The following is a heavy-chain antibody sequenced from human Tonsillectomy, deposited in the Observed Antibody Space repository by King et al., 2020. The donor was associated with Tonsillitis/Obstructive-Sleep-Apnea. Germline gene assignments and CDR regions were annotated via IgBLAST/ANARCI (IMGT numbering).Heavy chain of an antibody. CDR3: AKDDPSAMVRGVPYYYYGMDV. D-gene: IGHD3-10*01. J-gene: IGHJ6*04. V-gene: IGHV3-30*18. CDR2: ISYDGTNK. Sequence: QLVQSGGGVVQPGRSLRLSCAASGFTFSHYGMHWVRQAPGKGLEWVAVISYDGTNKYYGDSVEGRFTISRDNSKNTLYLQMNSLRPEDTAVYYCAKDDPSAMVRGVPYYYYGMDVCGEGATVTVSS. CDR1: GFTFSHYG.